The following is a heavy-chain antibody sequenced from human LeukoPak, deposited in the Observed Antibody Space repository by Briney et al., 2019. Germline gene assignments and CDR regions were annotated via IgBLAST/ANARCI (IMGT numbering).Heavy chain of an antibody. V-gene: IGHV3-74*01. CDR1: GFTFSSYW. CDR2: INSDGSST. D-gene: IGHD4-17*01. CDR3: AVPATTETTDYFDY. Sequence: GGSLRLSCAASGFTFSSYWMHWVRQAPGKGLVWVSRINSDGSSTTYADSVKGRFTISRDNAKYTLYLQMNSLRAEDTAVYYCAVPATTETTDYFDYWGQGILVTVSS. J-gene: IGHJ4*02.